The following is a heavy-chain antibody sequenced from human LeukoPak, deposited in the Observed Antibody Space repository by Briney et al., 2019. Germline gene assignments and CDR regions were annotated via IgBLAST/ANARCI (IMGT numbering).Heavy chain of an antibody. D-gene: IGHD3-3*01. CDR2: INPNSGGT. V-gene: IGHV1-2*02. CDR1: GYTFTAYY. J-gene: IGHJ4*02. Sequence: GASVNVSCKASGYTFTAYYMYWVRQAPGQGLEWMGWINPNSGGTNYAQKFQGRVTMTRDTSISTAYMELSRLRSDDTAVYYCARGQGYDFWSGYSWGQGTLVTVSS. CDR3: ARGQGYDFWSGYS.